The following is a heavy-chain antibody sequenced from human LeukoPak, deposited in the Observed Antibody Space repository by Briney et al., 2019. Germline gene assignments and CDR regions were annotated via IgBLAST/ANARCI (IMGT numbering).Heavy chain of an antibody. CDR2: VYYSGSA. V-gene: IGHV4-59*11. Sequence: SETLSLTCTVSGHSISSHYWSWIRQPPGKGLEWIGYVYYSGSAKYNPSLKSRVTISVDTSNNHFSLRLTSVTAADTAVYYCARFLPAAAGRWFDPWGQGTLVTVSS. J-gene: IGHJ5*02. CDR3: ARFLPAAAGRWFDP. D-gene: IGHD6-13*01. CDR1: GHSISSHY.